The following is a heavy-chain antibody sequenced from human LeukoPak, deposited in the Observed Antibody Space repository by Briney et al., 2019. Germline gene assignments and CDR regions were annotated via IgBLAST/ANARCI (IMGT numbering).Heavy chain of an antibody. CDR1: GGSISSSNYY. D-gene: IGHD2/OR15-2a*01. V-gene: IGHV4-39*01. Sequence: SETLSLTCTVSGGSISSSNYYWGWVRQPPGKGLGWIGSLYYNGSTYYKPSLKSRVPISVDPSKDQFSLKLSSVTAADTAVYYCARHAFLVNWFDPWGQGTLVTVSS. CDR3: ARHAFLVNWFDP. J-gene: IGHJ5*02. CDR2: LYYNGST.